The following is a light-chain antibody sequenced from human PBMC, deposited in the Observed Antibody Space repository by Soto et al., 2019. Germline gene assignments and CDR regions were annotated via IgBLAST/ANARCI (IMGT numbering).Light chain of an antibody. CDR2: EVT. V-gene: IGLV2-8*01. CDR3: SSYAGSNNYV. J-gene: IGLJ1*01. Sequence: QSVLTQPPSASGSPGQSVTISCTGTSSDVGGYNYVSWYQQHPGKVPKLMIYEVTKRPSGVPDRFSGSKSGDTASLTVSGLQAEDEADYYCSSYAGSNNYVFGTGTKATVL. CDR1: SSDVGGYNY.